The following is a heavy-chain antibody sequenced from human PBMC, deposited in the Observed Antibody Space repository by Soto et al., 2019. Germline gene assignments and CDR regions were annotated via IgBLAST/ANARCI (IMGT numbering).Heavy chain of an antibody. J-gene: IGHJ4*02. CDR2: IYYSGTT. D-gene: IGHD3-10*01. CDR1: GDSIRSSSLY. CDR3: ARHRGMATPIDH. V-gene: IGHV4-39*01. Sequence: SETLSLTCTVSGDSIRSSSLYWGWIRQPPGKGLEWIGSIYYSGTTYYNPSLKSRITMSVDMSKNQFSLKLTSVTAADTAVHYCARHRGMATPIDHWGQGTLVTVSS.